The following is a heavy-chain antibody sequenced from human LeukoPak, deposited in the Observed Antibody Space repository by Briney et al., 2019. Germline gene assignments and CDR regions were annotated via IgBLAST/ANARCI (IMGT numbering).Heavy chain of an antibody. Sequence: ASVKVSCKASGYTFTSYYMHWVRQAPGQGLEWMGIINPSGGSTSYAQKFQGRVTMTRDTSTSTVCMELSSLRSEDTAVYYCARVGGTTVVTPYNWFDPWGQGTLVTVSS. D-gene: IGHD4-23*01. CDR3: ARVGGTTVVTPYNWFDP. J-gene: IGHJ5*02. V-gene: IGHV1-46*01. CDR1: GYTFTSYY. CDR2: INPSGGST.